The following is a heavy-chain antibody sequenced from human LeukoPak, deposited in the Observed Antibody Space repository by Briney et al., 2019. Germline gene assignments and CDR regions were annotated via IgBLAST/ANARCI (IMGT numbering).Heavy chain of an antibody. CDR3: AKASAMIVVVSKHFDY. CDR1: GFTFSRYG. Sequence: GGSLRLSCAASGFTFSRYGMHWVRQAPGKGLECVAFIRYDGSNKYYADSVKGRFTISRDNSKNTLYLQMNSLRAEDTAVYYCAKASAMIVVVSKHFDYWGQGTLVTVSS. V-gene: IGHV3-30*02. J-gene: IGHJ4*02. CDR2: IRYDGSNK. D-gene: IGHD3-22*01.